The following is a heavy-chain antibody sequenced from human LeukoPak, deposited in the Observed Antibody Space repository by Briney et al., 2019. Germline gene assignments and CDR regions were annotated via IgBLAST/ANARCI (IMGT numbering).Heavy chain of an antibody. CDR3: ALNRDYYDSSGYYHH. J-gene: IGHJ5*02. V-gene: IGHV1-69*05. D-gene: IGHD3-22*01. CDR1: GDTFSSYA. Sequence: GASVKVSCKASGDTFSSYAISWVRQAPGQGLEWMGRIIPIFGTANYAQKFQGRVTITTDESTSTAYMELSSLRSEDTAVYYCALNRDYYDSSGYYHHWGQGTLVTVSS. CDR2: IIPIFGTA.